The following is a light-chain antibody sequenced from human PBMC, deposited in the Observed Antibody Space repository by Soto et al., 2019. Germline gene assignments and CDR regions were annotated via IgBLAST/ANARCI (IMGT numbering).Light chain of an antibody. J-gene: IGLJ1*01. V-gene: IGLV1-40*01. CDR1: SSNIGAGYD. CDR2: TNS. Sequence: QSVLTQPPSVSGAPGQRVTISYTGSSSNIGAGYDVHWYQQLPGTAPKLLIYTNSNRPSGVPDRFSGSKSGTSASLAITGLQAEDEADYYCQSYDSSLSGYVFGTGTKLTVL. CDR3: QSYDSSLSGYV.